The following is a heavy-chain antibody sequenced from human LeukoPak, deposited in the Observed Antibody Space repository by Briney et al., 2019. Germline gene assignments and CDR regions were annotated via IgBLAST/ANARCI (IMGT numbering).Heavy chain of an antibody. V-gene: IGHV3-30-3*01. CDR3: ARARSGCHDY. J-gene: IGHJ4*02. CDR2: ISYDGSNK. Sequence: GGSLRLSCAASGFTFSSYAMHWVRQAPGKGLEWVAVISYDGSNKYYADSVKGRFTISRDNSKNTLYLQMNSLRAEDTAVYYCARARSGCHDYWGEGTLVTVSS. CDR1: GFTFSSYA. D-gene: IGHD6-19*01.